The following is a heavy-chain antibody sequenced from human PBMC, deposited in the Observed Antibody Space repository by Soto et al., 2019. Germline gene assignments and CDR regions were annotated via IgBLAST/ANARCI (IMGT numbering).Heavy chain of an antibody. J-gene: IGHJ6*02. D-gene: IGHD1-26*01. CDR2: IHPGDSDT. CDR3: AILLGCPLVYYGMDV. CDR1: GFSFSSYW. Sequence: RESLKISNEGSGFSFSSYWIVWVRRMPGKGLEWMGLIHPGDSDTRYSPSFQGQVTISADKSISTAYLQWSSLKASDTAMYYCAILLGCPLVYYGMDVWGQGTAVTVSS. V-gene: IGHV5-51*01.